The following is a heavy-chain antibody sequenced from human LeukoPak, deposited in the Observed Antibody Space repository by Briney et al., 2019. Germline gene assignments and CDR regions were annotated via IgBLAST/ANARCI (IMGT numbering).Heavy chain of an antibody. D-gene: IGHD2-15*01. CDR3: AKDGRVVVVAATGGTNYYGMDV. V-gene: IGHV3-30*18. CDR1: GFTFSSYG. CDR2: ISYDGSNK. Sequence: PGRSLRLSCAASGFTFSSYGMHWVRQAPVKGLEWVAVISYDGSNKYYADSVKGRFTISRDNSKNTLYLQMNSLRAEDTAVYYCAKDGRVVVVAATGGTNYYGMDVWGQGTTVTVSS. J-gene: IGHJ6*02.